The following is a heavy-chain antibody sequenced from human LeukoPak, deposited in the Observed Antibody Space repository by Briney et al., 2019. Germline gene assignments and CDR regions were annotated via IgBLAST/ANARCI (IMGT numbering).Heavy chain of an antibody. Sequence: SETLSLTCTVSGGSISGFYWSWIRQPPGKGLEWIGYIYYSGSTYYNPSLKSRVTISVDTSKNQFSLKLSSVTAADTAVYYCARILRGGIAVAGTGVDYWGQGTLVTVSS. V-gene: IGHV4-59*08. CDR2: IYYSGST. CDR1: GGSISGFY. CDR3: ARILRGGIAVAGTGVDY. D-gene: IGHD6-19*01. J-gene: IGHJ4*02.